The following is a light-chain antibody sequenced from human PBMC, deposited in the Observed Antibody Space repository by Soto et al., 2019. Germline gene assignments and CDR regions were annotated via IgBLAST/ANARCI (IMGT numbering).Light chain of an antibody. V-gene: IGLV1-51*01. CDR1: SSNIGNNY. CDR2: DNN. CDR3: TTWDSSLSAVI. Sequence: QSVLTQPPSVSAAPGQTVTISCSGTSSNIGNNYVSWYRQLPGTAPKLLIYDNNKRPSGIPDRFSGSKSGTSATLGITGLQTGDEADYYCTTWDSSLSAVIFGGGTQLTVL. J-gene: IGLJ2*01.